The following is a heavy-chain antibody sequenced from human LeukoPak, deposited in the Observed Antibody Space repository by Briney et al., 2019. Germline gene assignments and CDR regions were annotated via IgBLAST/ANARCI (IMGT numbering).Heavy chain of an antibody. D-gene: IGHD5-18*01. CDR1: GFTFDDYA. CDR2: ISWNSGSI. CDR3: AKSSAYSYGYIHYYYYGMDV. J-gene: IGHJ6*02. V-gene: IGHV3-9*01. Sequence: GGPLRLSCAASGFTFDDYAMHWVRQAPGKGLEWVSGISWNSGSIGYADSVKGRFTISRDNAKNSLYLQMNSLRAEDTALHYCAKSSAYSYGYIHYYYYGMDVWGQGTTVTVSS.